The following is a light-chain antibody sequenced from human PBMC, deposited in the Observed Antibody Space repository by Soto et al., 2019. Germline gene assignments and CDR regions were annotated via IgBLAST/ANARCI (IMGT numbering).Light chain of an antibody. J-gene: IGKJ1*01. CDR1: QSVSSTY. CDR3: QQYGSSPRT. V-gene: IGKV3-20*01. CDR2: STS. Sequence: EIVLTQSPGTLSLSPGERATLSCRASQSVSSTYLAWYQQKPGQAPRLLIYSTSVRATGIPDRFSGSGSGTGFTLTISRLEPEDFAVYYCQQYGSSPRTFGQGTKVEIK.